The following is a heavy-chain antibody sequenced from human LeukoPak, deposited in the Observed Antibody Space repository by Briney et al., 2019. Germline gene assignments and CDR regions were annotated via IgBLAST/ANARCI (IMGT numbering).Heavy chain of an antibody. CDR1: GGPMSSYY. J-gene: IGHJ5*02. D-gene: IGHD6-19*01. V-gene: IGHV4-4*07. CDR2: IYSSGTT. Sequence: SETLSLTCTVSGGPMSSYYWSWIRQPAGKGLEWIGRIYSSGTTNYNPSLKSRLTMSVDTSKNQFSLKLSSVTAADTAVYYCVRTVARDDWFDPWGQGALVTVSS. CDR3: VRTVARDDWFDP.